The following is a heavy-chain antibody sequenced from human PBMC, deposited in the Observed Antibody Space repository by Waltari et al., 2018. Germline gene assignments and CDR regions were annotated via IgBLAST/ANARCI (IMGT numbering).Heavy chain of an antibody. CDR2: INQNSGGK. CDR3: ARLTISGGYYFDY. Sequence: QVQLVQSGAEVKKPGASVKVSCKASGYTFTGYYMHWVRQAPGQGLEWMGRINQNSGGKKYAQKFKGRVTMTRDTSSSTAYMELSRLRSDDTAVYYCARLTISGGYYFDYWGQGTLVTVSS. D-gene: IGHD3-3*01. J-gene: IGHJ4*02. V-gene: IGHV1-2*02. CDR1: GYTFTGYY.